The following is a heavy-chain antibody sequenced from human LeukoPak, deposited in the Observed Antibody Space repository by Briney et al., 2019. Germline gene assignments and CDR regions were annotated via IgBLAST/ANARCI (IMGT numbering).Heavy chain of an antibody. CDR3: ARDRTVVGAFDI. D-gene: IGHD4-23*01. CDR2: IWYDGSNK. CDR1: GXTFSSYG. V-gene: IGHV3-33*01. J-gene: IGHJ3*02. Sequence: PGGSLRLSCAASGXTFSSYGMHWVRQAPGKGREWVAVIWYDGSNKYYADSVKGRFTISRDNSKNTLYLQMNSLRAEDTAVYYCARDRTVVGAFDIWGQGTMVTVSS.